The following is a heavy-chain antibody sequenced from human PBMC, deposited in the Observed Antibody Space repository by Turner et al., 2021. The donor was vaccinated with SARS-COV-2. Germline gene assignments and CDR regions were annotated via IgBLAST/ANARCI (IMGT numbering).Heavy chain of an antibody. Sequence: EVQLLESGGGLVQPGGSLRLSCAASGFTFSSYAMSWGRQAPGKGREWVSAIRGSGGRTYYADSVKGRFTISRDNSKNTLYLQMNSLRAEDTAVYYCAKFGDYDFWSGYDRVGLRYMDVWGKGTTVTVSS. CDR2: IRGSGGRT. V-gene: IGHV3-23*01. J-gene: IGHJ6*03. CDR3: AKFGDYDFWSGYDRVGLRYMDV. CDR1: GFTFSSYA. D-gene: IGHD3-3*01.